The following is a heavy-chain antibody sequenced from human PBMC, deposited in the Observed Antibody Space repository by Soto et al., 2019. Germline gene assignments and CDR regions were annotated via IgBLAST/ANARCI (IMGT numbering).Heavy chain of an antibody. J-gene: IGHJ4*02. Sequence: PGGSLRLSCTASGFTFSNSAMTWVRQAPGKGLEWVSAISGSGGSTYYADSVKGRFTISRDNSKNTLYLQMNSLRAEDTAVYYCAKAEYYYDSSGYYLFDYWGQGTLVTVSS. CDR3: AKAEYYYDSSGYYLFDY. V-gene: IGHV3-23*01. CDR1: GFTFSNSA. D-gene: IGHD3-22*01. CDR2: ISGSGGST.